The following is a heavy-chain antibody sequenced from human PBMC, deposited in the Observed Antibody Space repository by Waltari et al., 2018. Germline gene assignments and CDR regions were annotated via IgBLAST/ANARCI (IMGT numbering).Heavy chain of an antibody. CDR3: ASTQVATGPNYYYYGMDV. CDR2: IIPIFGTA. Sequence: QVQLVQSGAEVKKPGSSVKVSCKASGGTFSSYAISWVRQAPGQGLEWMGGIIPIFGTANYAQKFQGRVTITADESTSTAYMELSSLRSEDTAVYYCASTQVATGPNYYYYGMDVWGQGTTVTVSS. D-gene: IGHD5-12*01. V-gene: IGHV1-69*01. CDR1: GGTFSSYA. J-gene: IGHJ6*02.